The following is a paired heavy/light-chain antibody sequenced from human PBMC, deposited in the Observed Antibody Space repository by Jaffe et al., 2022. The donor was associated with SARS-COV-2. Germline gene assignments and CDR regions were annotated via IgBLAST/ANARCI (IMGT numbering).Heavy chain of an antibody. J-gene: IGHJ6*02. CDR3: ARAPYMAVAGDYYYYYGMDV. CDR2: FNGYNT. D-gene: IGHD6-19*01. V-gene: IGHV1-18*01. Sequence: QVQLVQSGAEVKKSGASVKVSCKASGYTFTSYGLNWVRQAPGQGLEWMGRFNGYNTNYAQKFQGRVTMTTDTSTSTAYMELRSLTSDDTAVYYCARAPYMAVAGDYYYYYGMDVWGQGTTVIVSS. CDR1: GYTFTSYG.
Light chain of an antibody. V-gene: IGKV1-39*01. CDR2: AAS. CDR1: QTFSNY. Sequence: DIQMTQSPSSLSASVGDRVSITCRTSQTFSNYLNWYQQKPGKPPKLLIYAASTLQSGVPSRFSGSDSGTDFTLTISGLQPEDFATYYCQQTYSLPYTSGQGTILDIK. J-gene: IGKJ2*01. CDR3: QQTYSLPYT.